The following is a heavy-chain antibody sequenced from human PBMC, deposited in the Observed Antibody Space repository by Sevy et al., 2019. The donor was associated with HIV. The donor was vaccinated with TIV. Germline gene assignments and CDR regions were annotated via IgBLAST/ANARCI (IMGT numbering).Heavy chain of an antibody. D-gene: IGHD3-3*01. CDR1: GFTFSSYA. Sequence: GGSLRLSCAASGFTFSSYAMHWVRQAPGKGLECVAAINSNGVTTYYADSVKGRFTISRDNSKNTLYLQMGSLRAEDMAVYYCARGGAFWSGYTDYWGQGTLFTVSS. CDR3: ARGGAFWSGYTDY. V-gene: IGHV3-64*02. CDR2: INSNGVTT. J-gene: IGHJ4*02.